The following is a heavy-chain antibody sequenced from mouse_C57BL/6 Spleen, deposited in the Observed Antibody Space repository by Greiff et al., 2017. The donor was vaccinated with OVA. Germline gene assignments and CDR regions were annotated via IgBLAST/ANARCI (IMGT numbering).Heavy chain of an antibody. J-gene: IGHJ3*01. CDR1: GYTFTSYW. Sequence: VQLQQPGAELVKPGASVKLSCKASGYTFTSYWMQWVKQRPGQGLEWIGEIDPSDSYTNYNQKFKGKATLTVDTSSSTAYMQLSSLTSEDSAVYNCASGSLYDWFAYWGKGPLVTVSA. CDR3: ASGSLYDWFAY. V-gene: IGHV1-50*01. CDR2: IDPSDSYT. D-gene: IGHD2-12*01.